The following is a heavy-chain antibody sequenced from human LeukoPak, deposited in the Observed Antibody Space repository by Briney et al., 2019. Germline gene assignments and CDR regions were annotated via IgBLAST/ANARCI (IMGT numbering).Heavy chain of an antibody. J-gene: IGHJ6*02. V-gene: IGHV3-23*01. Sequence: GGSLRLSCAASGFTFSSYAMSWVRQAPGKGLEWVSGISGSGGSTYYADSVKGRFTISRDISKNTLYVQMNSLRAEDAAVYYCAKDKGWGYSSYDYYGMDVWGQGTTVTVSS. D-gene: IGHD1-26*01. CDR3: AKDKGWGYSSYDYYGMDV. CDR2: ISGSGGST. CDR1: GFTFSSYA.